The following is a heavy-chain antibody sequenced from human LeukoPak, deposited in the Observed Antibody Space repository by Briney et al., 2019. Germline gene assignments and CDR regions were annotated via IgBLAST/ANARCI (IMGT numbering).Heavy chain of an antibody. V-gene: IGHV1-2*02. D-gene: IGHD4-17*01. CDR2: INPNSGGT. CDR1: GYTFTGYY. Sequence: ASVKVSCKASGYTFTGYYMHWVRQAPGQGLEWMGWINPNSGGTNYAQKFQGRVTMTRDTSISTAYMELSRLRSDDTAVYYCARVPDYGDYVGLYYCDYWGQGTLVTVSS. CDR3: ARVPDYGDYVGLYYCDY. J-gene: IGHJ4*02.